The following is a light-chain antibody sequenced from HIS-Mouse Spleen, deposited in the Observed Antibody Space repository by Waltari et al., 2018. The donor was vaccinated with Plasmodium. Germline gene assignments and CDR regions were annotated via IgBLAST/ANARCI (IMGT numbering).Light chain of an antibody. Sequence: SYELTQPPSVSVSPGQTARITCSGDALPKQYAYWYQQEPGQAPVLVIYKDSERPSGNPERFSGSSSGTTVTLTISGVQAEDEADYYCQSADSSGTYRVFGGGTKLTVL. CDR3: QSADSSGTYRV. CDR2: KDS. CDR1: ALPKQY. J-gene: IGLJ2*01. V-gene: IGLV3-25*03.